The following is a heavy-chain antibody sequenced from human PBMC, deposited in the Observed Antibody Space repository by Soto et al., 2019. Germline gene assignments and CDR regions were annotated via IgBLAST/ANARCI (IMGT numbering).Heavy chain of an antibody. D-gene: IGHD2-21*01. V-gene: IGHV1-18*01. CDR2: ISAYNGNT. CDR3: AMWVVRDGDDAFEI. J-gene: IGHJ3*02. CDR1: GYTFTSYG. Sequence: ASVKVSCKASGYTFTSYGISWVRQAPGQGLEWMGWISAYNGNTNYAQKLQGRVTMTTDTSTSTAYMELRSLRSDDTAVYYCAMWVVRDGDDAFEIWGQGTMVTVSS.